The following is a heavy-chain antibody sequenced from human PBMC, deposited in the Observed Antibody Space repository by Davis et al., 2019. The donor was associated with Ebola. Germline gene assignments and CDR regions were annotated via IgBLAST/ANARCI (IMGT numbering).Heavy chain of an antibody. CDR3: ARCDTSGSYNWFDP. V-gene: IGHV5-51*01. J-gene: IGHJ5*02. Sequence: PGGSLRLSCEGSGYSFSTYWIAWVRQMPGKGLEWMGIIYPGDSDTRYSPSFQGQVTISADKSIRTAYLQWSSLKASDTAMYYCARCDTSGSYNWFDPWGQGTLVTVSS. D-gene: IGHD3-22*01. CDR2: IYPGDSDT. CDR1: GYSFSTYW.